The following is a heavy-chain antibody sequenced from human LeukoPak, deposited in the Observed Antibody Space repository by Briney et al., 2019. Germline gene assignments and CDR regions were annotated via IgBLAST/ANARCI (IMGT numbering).Heavy chain of an antibody. D-gene: IGHD1-1*01. CDR3: AKARIPQTRNAPLGY. V-gene: IGHV3-23*01. CDR1: GFTFSSYA. CDR2: ISGSGGST. J-gene: IGHJ4*02. Sequence: PGGSLRLSCAASGFTFSSYAMSWVRQAPGKGLEWVSAISGSGGSTYYADSVKGRFTISRDNSKNTLYLQMNSLRAEDTAVYYCAKARIPQTRNAPLGYWGQGTLVTVSS.